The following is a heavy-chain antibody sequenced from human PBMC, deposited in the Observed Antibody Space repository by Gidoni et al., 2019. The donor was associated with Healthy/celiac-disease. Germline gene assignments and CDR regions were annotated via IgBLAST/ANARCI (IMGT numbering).Heavy chain of an antibody. CDR1: GFTFSRYG. V-gene: IGHV3-7*01. J-gene: IGHJ4*02. Sequence: EVQLVESGGGLVQPGGSLRLSCAASGFTFSRYGMSWVRQAPGKGLEWVANIKQDGSEKYYVDSVKGRFTISRDNAKNSLYLQMNILRAEDTAVYYCARVPIHRSRYCTNGVCYTGIDYWGQGTLVTVSS. CDR3: ARVPIHRSRYCTNGVCYTGIDY. D-gene: IGHD2-8*01. CDR2: IKQDGSEK.